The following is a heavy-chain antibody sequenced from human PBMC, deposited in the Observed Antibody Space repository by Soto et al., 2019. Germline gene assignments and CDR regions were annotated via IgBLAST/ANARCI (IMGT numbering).Heavy chain of an antibody. J-gene: IGHJ4*02. CDR1: EFSLSTYS. Sequence: PGGSLRLSCTASEFSLSTYSMNWVRQAPGEGLEWVSTITDTGGDAKYADSVRGRFTISRDNSKKTLYLQMSSLRADDSAVYFCARGSKDSYPGSRIFDFWGRGTLVTVSS. CDR2: ITDTGGDA. V-gene: IGHV3-23*01. D-gene: IGHD3-10*01. CDR3: ARGSKDSYPGSRIFDF.